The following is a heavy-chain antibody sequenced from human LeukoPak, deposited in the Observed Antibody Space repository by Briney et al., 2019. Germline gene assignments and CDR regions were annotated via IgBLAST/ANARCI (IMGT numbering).Heavy chain of an antibody. V-gene: IGHV3-23*01. J-gene: IGHJ6*03. CDR3: AKSIEGVVRGTYYYYSYMDV. Sequence: GGSLRLSCAASGLTFSSDGMSCVRHAPGRGLECGADISGSCGTTYYADAVKGRFTISRDNSKKTLYLQMSSLGAADTAVYFCAKSIEGVVRGTYYYYSYMDVWGKGTTVTVSS. D-gene: IGHD3-3*01. CDR2: ISGSCGTT. CDR1: GLTFSSDG.